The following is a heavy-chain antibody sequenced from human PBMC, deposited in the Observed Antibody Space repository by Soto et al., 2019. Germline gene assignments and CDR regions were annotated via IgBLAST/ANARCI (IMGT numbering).Heavy chain of an antibody. CDR3: TTDDPLLPNGMDV. CDR2: IKSKINGGTI. CDR1: GFTFNTAW. D-gene: IGHD3-22*01. J-gene: IGHJ6*02. Sequence: GGSLRLSCAASGFTFNTAWMNWVRQTPWKGLEWVGRIKSKINGGTIDYAAPVRGRFSISRDDSKNTLYLYMNSLEIENTALYYCTTDDPLLPNGMDVWGQGTTVTVSS. V-gene: IGHV3-15*07.